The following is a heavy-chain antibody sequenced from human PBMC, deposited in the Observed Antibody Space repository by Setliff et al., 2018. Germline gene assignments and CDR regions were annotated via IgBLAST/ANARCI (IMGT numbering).Heavy chain of an antibody. Sequence: SETLSLTCTVSGGSISNYYWSWIRQSPGKGLEWIGFIYYNGRSDLNPSFQSRVTMSVDRSKNQFSLNLRAMTAADTAVYYCAREGGGSGWTPDSWGQGTLVTVSS. CDR2: IYYNGRS. CDR3: AREGGGSGWTPDS. D-gene: IGHD6-19*01. J-gene: IGHJ4*02. CDR1: GGSISNYY. V-gene: IGHV4-59*01.